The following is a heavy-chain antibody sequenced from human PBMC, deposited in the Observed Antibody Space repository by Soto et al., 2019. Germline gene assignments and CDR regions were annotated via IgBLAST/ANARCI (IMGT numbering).Heavy chain of an antibody. CDR2: INPSGGST. J-gene: IGHJ3*02. CDR1: GYTFTSYY. V-gene: IGHV1-46*01. Sequence: ASVKVSCKASGYTFTSYYMHWVRQAPGQGLEWMGIINPSGGSTSYAQKFQGRVTMTRDTSTSTVYMELSSLRSEDTAVYYCARALTGDTPEDAFDIWGQGTMVTVSS. CDR3: ARALTGDTPEDAFDI. D-gene: IGHD7-27*01.